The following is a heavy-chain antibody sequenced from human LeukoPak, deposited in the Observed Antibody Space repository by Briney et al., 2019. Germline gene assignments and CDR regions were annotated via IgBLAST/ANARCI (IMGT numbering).Heavy chain of an antibody. Sequence: GGSLRLSCAASGFTFSSYGMHWVRQAPGKGLEWVAVIWYDGSNKYYADSVKGRFTISRDNSKNTLYLQMNSLRAEDTAVYYCARDGYYGSGSFVEHFDYWGQGTLVTVSS. CDR3: ARDGYYGSGSFVEHFDY. CDR1: GFTFSSYG. V-gene: IGHV3-33*01. CDR2: IWYDGSNK. J-gene: IGHJ4*02. D-gene: IGHD3-10*01.